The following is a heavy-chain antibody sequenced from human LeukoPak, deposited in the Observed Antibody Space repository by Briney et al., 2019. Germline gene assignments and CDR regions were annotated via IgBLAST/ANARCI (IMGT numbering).Heavy chain of an antibody. CDR1: GFTFSSYA. D-gene: IGHD3-3*01. Sequence: PGGSLRPSCAASGFTFSSYAMHWVRQAPGKGLEWVAVISYDGSNKYYADSVKGRFTISRDNSKNTLYLQMNSLRAEDTAVYYCAREEYYDFWSGYRERYFDYWGQGTLVTVSS. CDR3: AREEYYDFWSGYRERYFDY. CDR2: ISYDGSNK. J-gene: IGHJ4*02. V-gene: IGHV3-30*04.